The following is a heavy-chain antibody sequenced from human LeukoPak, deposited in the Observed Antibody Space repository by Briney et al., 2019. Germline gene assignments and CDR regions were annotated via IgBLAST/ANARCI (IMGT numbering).Heavy chain of an antibody. V-gene: IGHV3-23*01. CDR2: ISGSGGST. Sequence: PGGSLRLSCAASGFTFSSYAMSWVRQAPGKGLEWVSAISGSGGSTYYADSVKGLFTISSDNSKNTLYLQMNSLRAEDTAVYYCAKVPFIAVAGTGHLDYWGQGTLVTVSS. CDR3: AKVPFIAVAGTGHLDY. D-gene: IGHD6-19*01. CDR1: GFTFSSYA. J-gene: IGHJ4*02.